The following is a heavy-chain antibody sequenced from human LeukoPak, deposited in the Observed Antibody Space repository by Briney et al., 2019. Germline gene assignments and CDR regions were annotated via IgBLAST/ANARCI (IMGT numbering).Heavy chain of an antibody. V-gene: IGHV4-34*01. CDR1: GGSFSGYY. CDR2: INHTGST. CDR3: ARDSYNWNVDAFDP. J-gene: IGHJ5*02. Sequence: SETLSLTCTVYGGSFSGYYWSWIRQPPGKVLEWIGEINHTGSTSYNPSLKIRVTISLHTSKNQFSLKLNSVTAADTAVYYCARDSYNWNVDAFDPWGQGTLVTVSS. D-gene: IGHD1-20*01.